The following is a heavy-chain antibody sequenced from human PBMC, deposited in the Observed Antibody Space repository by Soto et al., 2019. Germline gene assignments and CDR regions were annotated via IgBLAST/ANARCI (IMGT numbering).Heavy chain of an antibody. CDR2: IYGVGGT. CDR3: AGGPPTATVYYYMDV. V-gene: IGHV3-66*01. D-gene: IGHD4-17*01. Sequence: GGSLRLSCAASGISVSSNYMTWVRQAPGKGLEWVSVIYGVGGTYYADSVKGRCTVSRDNSKNTLYLQMNSLRAEDTAVYYCAGGPPTATVYYYMDVWGKGTRVTVSS. J-gene: IGHJ6*03. CDR1: GISVSSNY.